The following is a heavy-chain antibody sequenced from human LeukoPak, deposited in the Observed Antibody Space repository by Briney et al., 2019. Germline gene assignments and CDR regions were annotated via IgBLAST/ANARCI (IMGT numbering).Heavy chain of an antibody. CDR3: VRGTAATTTLDY. Sequence: PGGSLRLSCAASGFTFSSYTMNWVRQAPGKGPEWVSSISSTSGYIYYVDSVKGRFTITRDNAKNSLYLQMNSLRAEDTAVYYCVRGTAATTTLDYWGQGTLITVSS. V-gene: IGHV3-21*01. CDR1: GFTFSSYT. D-gene: IGHD2-15*01. CDR2: ISSTSGYI. J-gene: IGHJ4*02.